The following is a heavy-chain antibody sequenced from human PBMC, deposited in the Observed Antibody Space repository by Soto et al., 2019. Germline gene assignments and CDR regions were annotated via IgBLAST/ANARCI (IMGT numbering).Heavy chain of an antibody. Sequence: QVQLQESGPGLVKPSGTLSLTCTVSGGSMSPYYWSWIRQPPGKGLEWIGYIYYSGTISYNPSLKSRVTISLDTSKNQFSLKLSSLTAADTAVYYCARNDYYGLVDYWGLGTLVTVSS. D-gene: IGHD3-10*01. CDR3: ARNDYYGLVDY. CDR2: IYYSGTI. CDR1: GGSMSPYY. V-gene: IGHV4-59*08. J-gene: IGHJ4*02.